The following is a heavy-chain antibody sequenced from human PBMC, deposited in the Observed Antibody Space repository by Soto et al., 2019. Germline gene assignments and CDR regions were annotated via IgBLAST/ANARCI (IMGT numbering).Heavy chain of an antibody. D-gene: IGHD3-22*01. J-gene: IGHJ3*02. V-gene: IGHV3-53*01. CDR2: IHSDGSI. CDR1: AFTVSNNY. CDR3: ARGLKARNDAFDI. Sequence: PWGSLRISCAPYAFTVSNNYMTWVGQAPGKGLEWVSIIHSDGSIFYADSVKGRFTISRDNSRNTLYLQMDSLRAEDTAVYHCARGLKARNDAFDIWGPGTMVPVSS.